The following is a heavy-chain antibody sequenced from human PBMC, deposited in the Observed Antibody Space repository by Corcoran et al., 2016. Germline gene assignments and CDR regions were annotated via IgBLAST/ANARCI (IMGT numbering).Heavy chain of an antibody. D-gene: IGHD1-1*01. V-gene: IGHV1-46*01. J-gene: IGHJ3*02. Sequence: QVQLVQSGAVVNKPGASVEVSCKASGYTFTSYFMHWVRQAPGQGLEWMGMINPSVGGTSYAQKFPGRVTLTRDTSTSTVYMELSSLRSEDTAVYYCARDGPVAPGTTHALDIWGQGTMVTVSS. CDR3: ARDGPVAPGTTHALDI. CDR1: GYTFTSYF. CDR2: INPSVGGT.